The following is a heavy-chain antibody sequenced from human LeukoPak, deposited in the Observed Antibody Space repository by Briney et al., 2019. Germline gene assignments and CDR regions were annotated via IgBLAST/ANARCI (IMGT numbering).Heavy chain of an antibody. CDR3: ARESTVGEKIADAFDI. CDR1: GYTFTGYY. V-gene: IGHV1-2*02. J-gene: IGHJ3*02. CDR2: INPNSGGT. Sequence: ASVKVSCKASGYTFTGYYMHWVRQAPGQGLEWMGWINPNSGGTNYAQKFQGRVTMTRDTSISTAYMELSRLRSDDTAVYYCARESTVGEKIADAFDIWGQGTMVTVSS. D-gene: IGHD4-23*01.